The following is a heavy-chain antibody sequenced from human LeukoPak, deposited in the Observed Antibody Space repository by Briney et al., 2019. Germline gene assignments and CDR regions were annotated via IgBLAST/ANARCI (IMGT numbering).Heavy chain of an antibody. CDR2: ISGSGGIT. D-gene: IGHD2-8*01. J-gene: IGHJ4*02. CDR3: AKDRSCTNAVRDGDFYY. Sequence: GGALRLSCAASGFIFSSYAMSWVRQAPGKGLEWVSSISGSGGITYSADSLRGRFTLSTDNTKNTEYLQMNMLREETTAVYYSAKDRSCTNAVRDGDFYYWGQGTLVTVSS. CDR1: GFIFSSYA. V-gene: IGHV3-23*01.